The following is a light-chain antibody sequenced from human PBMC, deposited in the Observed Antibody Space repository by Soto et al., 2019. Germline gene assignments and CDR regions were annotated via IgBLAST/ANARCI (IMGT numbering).Light chain of an antibody. CDR2: GAS. J-gene: IGKJ1*01. CDR1: EGISNN. V-gene: IGKV3-15*01. CDR3: QHYNSWPRTWT. Sequence: EILMTQSPATLCVSPGVRSTVACKSSEGISNNLAWYQHRPGQAPRLLIYGASTRATGISARFSGSGSGTEFTLTISSLQSEDFAVYHCQHYNSWPRTWTFGQGTKVDIK.